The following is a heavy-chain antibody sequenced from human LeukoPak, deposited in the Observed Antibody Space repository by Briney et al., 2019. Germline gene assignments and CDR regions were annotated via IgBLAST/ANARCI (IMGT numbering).Heavy chain of an antibody. D-gene: IGHD5-18*01. J-gene: IGHJ4*02. CDR2: ISGSGGNT. Sequence: GGSLRLSCAASGFTFSSYAMSWVRQAPGKGLEWVSAISGSGGNTYYADSVKGRFTISRDNSKNTLYLQMISLRAEDTAIYYCAKVYKLVDTYYFDYWGQGILVTVSS. V-gene: IGHV3-23*01. CDR1: GFTFSSYA. CDR3: AKVYKLVDTYYFDY.